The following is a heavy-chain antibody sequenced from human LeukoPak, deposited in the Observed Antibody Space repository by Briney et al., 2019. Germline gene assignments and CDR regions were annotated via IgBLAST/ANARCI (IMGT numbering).Heavy chain of an antibody. CDR3: AKADGSYKTLIDY. CDR1: GFTFTICA. CDR2: ISGSGGST. V-gene: IGHV3-23*01. Sequence: PGGSLRLPCAASGFTFTICATNWVRQAPGKGLEWVSGISGSGGSTYYADSVKGRFTISRDSSKNTVYLQMNSLRAEDTAVYYCAKADGSYKTLIDYWGQGTLVTVSS. D-gene: IGHD3-10*01. J-gene: IGHJ4*02.